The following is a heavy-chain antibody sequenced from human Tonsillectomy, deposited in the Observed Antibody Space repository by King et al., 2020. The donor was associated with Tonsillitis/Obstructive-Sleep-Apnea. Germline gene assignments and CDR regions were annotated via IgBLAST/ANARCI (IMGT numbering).Heavy chain of an antibody. CDR2: INHSGST. Sequence: VQLQQWGAGLLKPSETLSLTCAVYGGSFSGYYWSWIRQPPGKGLEWIGEINHSGSTNYNPSLKSRVTISVDTSKNQFSLKLSSVTAADTAVYYCARWGIAVTGLVPSDAFDIWGQGTMVTVSS. V-gene: IGHV4-34*01. CDR1: GGSFSGYY. J-gene: IGHJ3*02. CDR3: ARWGIAVTGLVPSDAFDI. D-gene: IGHD6-19*01.